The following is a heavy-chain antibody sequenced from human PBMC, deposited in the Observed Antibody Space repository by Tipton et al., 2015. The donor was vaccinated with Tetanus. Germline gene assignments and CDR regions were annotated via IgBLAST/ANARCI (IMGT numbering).Heavy chain of an antibody. D-gene: IGHD1-26*01. CDR3: ARDVRAEMGFDY. CDR1: GYTFTSYG. J-gene: IGHJ4*02. CDR2: VSAYNGRT. V-gene: IGHV1-18*01. Sequence: QLVQSGDEVKRPGASVKVSCKASGYTFTSYGINWVRQAPGQGLEWMGWVSAYNGRTNYAQEVRDRVTMTTDTSTSTAYMELRSLRPDDTALYYCARDVRAEMGFDYWGRGTRVTVSS.